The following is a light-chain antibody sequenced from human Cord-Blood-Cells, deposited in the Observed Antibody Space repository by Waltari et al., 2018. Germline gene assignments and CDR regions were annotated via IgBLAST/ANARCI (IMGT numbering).Light chain of an antibody. CDR3: CSYAGSSTWV. CDR2: EGS. J-gene: IGLJ3*02. CDR1: SSDGGSSNI. Sequence: QSALTQTASVSGSPGQSITISCTGTSSDGGSSNIVYWYQQHPGKTPKLMIYEGSKRPSGVSNRSSCSKSGNTASLTISGLQAEDEADYYCCSYAGSSTWVFGGGTKLTVL. V-gene: IGLV2-23*01.